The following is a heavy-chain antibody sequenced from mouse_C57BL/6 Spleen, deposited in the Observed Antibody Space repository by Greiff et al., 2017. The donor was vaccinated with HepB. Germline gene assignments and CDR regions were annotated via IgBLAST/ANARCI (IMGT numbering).Heavy chain of an antibody. CDR1: GFTFSSYA. Sequence: EVQLVESGGGLVKPGGSLKLSCAASGFTFSSYAMSWVRQTPEKRLEWVATISDGGSYTYYPDNVKGRFTISRDNAKNNLYLQMSHLKSEDTAMYYCARDRDGYYGYWGQGTTLTVSS. J-gene: IGHJ2*01. D-gene: IGHD2-3*01. CDR3: ARDRDGYYGY. V-gene: IGHV5-4*01. CDR2: ISDGGSYT.